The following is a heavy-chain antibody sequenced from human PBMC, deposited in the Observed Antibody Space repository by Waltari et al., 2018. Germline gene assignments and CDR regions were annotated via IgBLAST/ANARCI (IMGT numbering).Heavy chain of an antibody. D-gene: IGHD3-10*01. Sequence: EVQLVESGGGLVQPGGSLRLSCAASGFTFNTYWMNLIPQAPGKGLEWVANINPDGIQKFYVDSVKGRFTVSRDNAQNSLYLQMNNLRAEDTAVYYCTTLARGESGDYWGQGTLVTVSS. J-gene: IGHJ4*02. CDR3: TTLARGESGDY. CDR2: INPDGIQK. CDR1: GFTFNTYW. V-gene: IGHV3-7*01.